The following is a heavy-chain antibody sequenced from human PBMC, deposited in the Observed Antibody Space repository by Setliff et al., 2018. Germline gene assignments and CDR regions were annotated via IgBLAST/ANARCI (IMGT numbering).Heavy chain of an antibody. CDR1: GYTITNFA. CDR3: VREGVDSRSSTDYRYYMDV. CDR2: TIPMFGTR. D-gene: IGHD3-22*01. V-gene: IGHV1-69*05. Sequence: SVKVSCKASGYTITNFALNWVRQAPGQGLEWMGGTIPMFGTRNYARKFQGRVTIITDESTSTAYMQLTSLGSEDTAVYYCVREGVDSRSSTDYRYYMDVWGKGTTVTVSS. J-gene: IGHJ6*03.